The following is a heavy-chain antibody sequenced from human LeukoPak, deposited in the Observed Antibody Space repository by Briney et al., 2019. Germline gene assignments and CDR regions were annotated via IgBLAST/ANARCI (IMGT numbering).Heavy chain of an antibody. CDR3: AKDRSYYYDNSGLI. CDR2: TSAYGDGT. CDR1: GFRFEDFG. J-gene: IGHJ4*01. D-gene: IGHD3-22*01. V-gene: IGHV3-43*02. Sequence: PGGSLRLSCVVSGFRFEDFGMHWVRQAPGQGLEWVSLTSAYGDGTYYADSVKGRFTASRDNTKGALYLQMNSLTTEDTALYYCAKDRSYYYDNSGLIWGQGTLVTVSS.